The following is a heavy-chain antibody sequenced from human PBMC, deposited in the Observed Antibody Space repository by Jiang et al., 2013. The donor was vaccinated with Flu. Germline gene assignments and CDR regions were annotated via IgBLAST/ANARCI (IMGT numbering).Heavy chain of an antibody. J-gene: IGHJ4*02. D-gene: IGHD6-13*01. V-gene: IGHV3-30*02. CDR3: AKDLTGIAAAGTAHFDY. Sequence: SVKGRFTISRDNSKNTLYLQMNSLRAEDTAVYYCAKDLTGIAAAGTAHFDYWGQGTLVTVSS.